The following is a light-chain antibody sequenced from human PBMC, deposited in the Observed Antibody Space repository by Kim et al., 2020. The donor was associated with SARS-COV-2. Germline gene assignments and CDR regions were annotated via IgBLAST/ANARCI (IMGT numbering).Light chain of an antibody. Sequence: DIQKTKSKLSLSASVGDRVTITCRASQSISSYLNWYQQKPGKAPKLLIYAASSLQSGVPSRFSGSGSGTDFTLTISSLQPEDFATYYCQQSYSTPYTFGQGTKLEI. J-gene: IGKJ2*01. CDR1: QSISSY. CDR3: QQSYSTPYT. V-gene: IGKV1-39*01. CDR2: AAS.